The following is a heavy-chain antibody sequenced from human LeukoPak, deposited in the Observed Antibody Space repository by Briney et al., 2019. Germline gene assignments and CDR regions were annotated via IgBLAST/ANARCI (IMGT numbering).Heavy chain of an antibody. CDR1: GYTFTSYY. CDR3: ARAGYSSSSVYYYSMDV. CDR2: INPSGGST. J-gene: IGHJ6*02. D-gene: IGHD6-6*01. V-gene: IGHV1-46*01. Sequence: GASVKVSCKASGYTFTSYYMHWVRQAPGQGLEWMGIINPSGGSTSYAQKFQGRVTMTRDTSTSTVYMELSSLRSEDTAVYYCARAGYSSSSVYYYSMDVWGQGTTVTVSS.